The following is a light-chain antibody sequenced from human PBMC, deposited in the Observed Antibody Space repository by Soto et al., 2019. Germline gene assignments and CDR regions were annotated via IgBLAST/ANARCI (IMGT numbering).Light chain of an antibody. Sequence: DIVMTQSPLSLPVTPGEPASISCRSSQSLLHSNGYNYLDWYLQKSGQSPQLLIYLGSNRASGVPDRFSGSGSGTYFTLKISRVEAEDVGVYYCMQALQTPWAFGQGTKVEIK. V-gene: IGKV2-28*01. CDR3: MQALQTPWA. J-gene: IGKJ1*01. CDR2: LGS. CDR1: QSLLHSNGYNY.